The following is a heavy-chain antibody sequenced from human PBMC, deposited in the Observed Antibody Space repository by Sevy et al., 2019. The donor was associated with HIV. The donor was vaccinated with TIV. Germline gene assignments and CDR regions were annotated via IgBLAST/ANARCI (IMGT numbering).Heavy chain of an antibody. J-gene: IGHJ6*02. V-gene: IGHV3-7*01. CDR2: IKEDGSQK. CDR3: ARYCSGGSCYSLLPHCYYGMDV. D-gene: IGHD2-15*01. Sequence: GGSLRLSCAASGFTFNMYWMTWVRQAPGKGLEWVANIKEDGSQKNYVDSVKGRFIISRDYAKEALYLQIISLRAEDTAVYYCARYCSGGSCYSLLPHCYYGMDVWGQGTTVTVS. CDR1: GFTFNMYW.